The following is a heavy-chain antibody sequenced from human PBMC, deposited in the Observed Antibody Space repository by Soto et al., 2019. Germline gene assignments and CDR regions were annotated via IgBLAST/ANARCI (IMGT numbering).Heavy chain of an antibody. CDR1: GFTFSSYA. Sequence: EVQLLESGGGLVQPGGSLRLSCAASGFTFSSYAMSWVRQAPGKGLEWVSAISGSGGSTYYADFVKGLFTISRDNSKNTLCLQMNSLRAEDTAVYYCAKRGRGGYGSGYFDYWGQGTLVTVPS. D-gene: IGHD3-10*01. J-gene: IGHJ4*02. V-gene: IGHV3-23*01. CDR2: ISGSGGST. CDR3: AKRGRGGYGSGYFDY.